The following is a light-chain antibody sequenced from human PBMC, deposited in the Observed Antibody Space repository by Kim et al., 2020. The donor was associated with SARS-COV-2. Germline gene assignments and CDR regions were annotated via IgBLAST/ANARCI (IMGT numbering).Light chain of an antibody. CDR3: SSYTGTDTYV. Sequence: YNYVSWYQHHPGRAPDLIIFDVSKRPSGISNRFSGSKSGDTASLTISGLQAEDEADYYCSSYTGTDTYVFGSGTKVTVL. CDR1: YNY. CDR2: DVS. V-gene: IGLV2-14*03. J-gene: IGLJ1*01.